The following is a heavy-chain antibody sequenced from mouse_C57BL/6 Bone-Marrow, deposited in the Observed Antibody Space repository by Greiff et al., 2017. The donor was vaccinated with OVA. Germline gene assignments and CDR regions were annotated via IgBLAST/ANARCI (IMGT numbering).Heavy chain of an antibody. CDR3: ATYYGSSFLAMDY. CDR1: GYSFTGYF. CDR2: INPYNGDT. V-gene: IGHV1-37*01. Sequence: EVKLMESGPELVKPGASVKITCKASGYSFTGYFMNWVKQSHGKSLEWIGRINPYNGDTFYNQKFKGKATLTVDKSSSTAHMELLSLTSEDFAVYYCATYYGSSFLAMDYWGQGTSVTVSS. J-gene: IGHJ4*01. D-gene: IGHD1-1*01.